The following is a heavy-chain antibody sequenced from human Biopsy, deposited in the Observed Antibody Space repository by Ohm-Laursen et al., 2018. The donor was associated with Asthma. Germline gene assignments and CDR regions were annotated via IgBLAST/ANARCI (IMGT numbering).Heavy chain of an antibody. Sequence: SVMVSCNTSDYTFNSAGITWVRQAPGQGLEWMGWISVYNGNTKVAQKLQDRVTMITDTSTSTAYMELRSLRSDDTAVYFCARAVDYSHYYGIDVWGQGTTVTVS. D-gene: IGHD3-10*01. V-gene: IGHV1-18*01. J-gene: IGHJ6*02. CDR1: DYTFNSAG. CDR3: ARAVDYSHYYGIDV. CDR2: ISVYNGNT.